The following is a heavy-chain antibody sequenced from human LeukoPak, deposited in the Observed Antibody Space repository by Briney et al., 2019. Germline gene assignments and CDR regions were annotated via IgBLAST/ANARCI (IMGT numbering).Heavy chain of an antibody. CDR3: ARLLIRMGGYYQRTLYYFDY. V-gene: IGHV4-39*01. CDR2: IYYSGST. CDR1: GGSISSSSYY. Sequence: PSETLSLTCTVSGGSISSSSYYWGWIRQPPGKGLEWIGSIYYSGSTYYNPSLKSRVTISVDTSKNQFSLKLSSVTAADTAVYYCARLLIRMGGYYQRTLYYFDYWGQGTLVTVSS. J-gene: IGHJ4*02. D-gene: IGHD3-22*01.